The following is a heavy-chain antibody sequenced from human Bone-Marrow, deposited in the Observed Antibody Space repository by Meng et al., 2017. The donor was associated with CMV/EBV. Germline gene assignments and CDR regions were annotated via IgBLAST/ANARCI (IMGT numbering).Heavy chain of an antibody. Sequence: AASGFTFSSYAMHWVRQAPGKGLGWVAVIWYDESNTYYADSVKGRFTISRDNSKSTLYLQMNSLRAEDTAVYYCAKGLTMIIVATDYWGQGTLVTVSS. CDR2: IWYDESNT. CDR3: AKGLTMIIVATDY. D-gene: IGHD3-22*01. J-gene: IGHJ4*02. CDR1: GFTFSSYA. V-gene: IGHV3-33*06.